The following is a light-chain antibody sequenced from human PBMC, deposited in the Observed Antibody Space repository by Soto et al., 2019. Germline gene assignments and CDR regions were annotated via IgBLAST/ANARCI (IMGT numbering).Light chain of an antibody. V-gene: IGLV1-40*01. CDR2: LNN. CDR3: PSYASSLSAWV. CDR1: SSNIGAGYD. Sequence: QSVLTQPPSVSGAPGQRVTISCTGSSSNIGAGYDVHWYQQIPGTAPKLLIYLNNNRPSGVPDRLSGSKSGTSASLAITGLQAEDEADYYCPSYASSLSAWVFGGGTKLTVL. J-gene: IGLJ3*02.